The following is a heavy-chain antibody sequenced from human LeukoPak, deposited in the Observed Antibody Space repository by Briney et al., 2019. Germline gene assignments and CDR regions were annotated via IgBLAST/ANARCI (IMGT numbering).Heavy chain of an antibody. D-gene: IGHD3-3*01. CDR1: GGSISSGDYY. CDR2: IYYSGST. CDR3: ARDGDFWSGYYTGP. V-gene: IGHV4-30-4*08. J-gene: IGHJ5*02. Sequence: PSQTLSLTCTVSGGSISSGDYYWSWIRQPPGKGLEWIGYIYYSGSTYYNPSLKSRVTISVDTSKNQFSLKLSSVTAADTAVYYCARDGDFWSGYYTGPWGQGTLVTVSS.